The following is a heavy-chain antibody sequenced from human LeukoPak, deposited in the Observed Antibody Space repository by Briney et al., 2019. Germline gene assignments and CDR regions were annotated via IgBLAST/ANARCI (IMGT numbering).Heavy chain of an antibody. CDR1: GFTFSSYA. Sequence: GGSLRLSCAASGFTFSSYAMSWVRRAPGKGLEWVSAISGSGGSTYYADSVKGRFTISRDNSKNTLYLQMNSLRAEDTAVHYCARGYSYGYNYFDYWGQGTLVTVSS. CDR3: ARGYSYGYNYFDY. D-gene: IGHD5-18*01. V-gene: IGHV3-23*01. J-gene: IGHJ4*02. CDR2: ISGSGGST.